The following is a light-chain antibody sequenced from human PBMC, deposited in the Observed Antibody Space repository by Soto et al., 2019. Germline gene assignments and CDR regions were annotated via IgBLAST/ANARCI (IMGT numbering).Light chain of an antibody. CDR3: QQSYSNPTT. Sequence: DIQMTQSPSSLSASAGDRVTITCRAIQSISSYLNWYQQKPGKAPKLLIYAASSLQSGVPSRFSGSGSGTDFTLTISSLPPEDFATYYCQQSYSNPTTFGQGTRLEIK. CDR2: AAS. J-gene: IGKJ5*01. CDR1: QSISSY. V-gene: IGKV1-39*01.